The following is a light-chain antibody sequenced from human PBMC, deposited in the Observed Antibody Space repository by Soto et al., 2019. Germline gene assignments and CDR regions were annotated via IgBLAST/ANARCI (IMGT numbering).Light chain of an antibody. CDR3: LQHISYPRT. V-gene: IGKV1-17*01. CDR1: QGIGNG. J-gene: IGKJ1*01. CDR2: AAS. Sequence: DIQMTQSPSSLSASVGDRVTITCRASQGIGNGLGWFQQKPGRAPKRLMYAASSLESGVPPRFSGSGSGTEFTLTISSPQPEDFATYYCLQHISYPRTFGQGTKVEIK.